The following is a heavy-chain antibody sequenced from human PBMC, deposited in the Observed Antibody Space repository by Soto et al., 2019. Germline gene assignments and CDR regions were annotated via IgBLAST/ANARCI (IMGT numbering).Heavy chain of an antibody. CDR2: ISYDGNNK. CDR3: ASQYGGNWWYFAN. CDR1: GFSFSNYA. D-gene: IGHD2-15*01. J-gene: IGHJ4*02. V-gene: IGHV3-30-3*01. Sequence: QVQVVESGGGVVQPGRSLRLSCAASGFSFSNYAMHWVRQAPGKGLEWVAVISYDGNNKLYADSVKGRFTISRDNSENTLYLQMSSLRAEDTAVYYCASQYGGNWWYFANWGQGTLVTVSS.